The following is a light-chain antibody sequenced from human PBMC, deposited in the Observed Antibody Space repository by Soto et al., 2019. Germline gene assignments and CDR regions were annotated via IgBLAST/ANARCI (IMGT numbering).Light chain of an antibody. J-gene: IGKJ1*01. CDR1: QDIRNE. Sequence: AIQMTQSPSSLSASVGDRVTITCRASQDIRNELGGYQQKPGKAPKALIYGVSNLQSGVPSRFSGSGSGTDFTLTISSLQPEDFAVYYCLQDHNYPRTFGQGTKVEIK. CDR3: LQDHNYPRT. CDR2: GVS. V-gene: IGKV1-6*01.